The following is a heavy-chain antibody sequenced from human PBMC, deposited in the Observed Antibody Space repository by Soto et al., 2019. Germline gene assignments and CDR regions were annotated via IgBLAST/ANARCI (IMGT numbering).Heavy chain of an antibody. V-gene: IGHV1-3*04. Sequence: QVQLVQSGAEVKKPGASVKISCKASGYTFNIYTMHWVRQAPGQRLEWMGWINTDNGNTRFSQKFQGRVTITRDTSASTAYMDLSRLRYEDTAVYYCAREDKRGSGTGYGERIDYYYGMDVWGQGTTVTVSS. CDR1: GYTFNIYT. CDR2: INTDNGNT. J-gene: IGHJ6*02. CDR3: AREDKRGSGTGYGERIDYYYGMDV. D-gene: IGHD3-10*01.